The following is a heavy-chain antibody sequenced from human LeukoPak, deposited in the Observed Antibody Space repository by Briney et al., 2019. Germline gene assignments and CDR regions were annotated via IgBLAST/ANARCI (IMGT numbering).Heavy chain of an antibody. J-gene: IGHJ4*02. CDR2: IYHSGST. CDR1: GGSISSGGYS. Sequence: PSQTLSLTCAVSGGSISSGGYSWSWIRQPPGKGLEWIGYIYHSGSTYYNPSLKSRATISVDRSKNQFSLKLSSVTDADTAVYYCARESGYSGYDYFDYWGQGTLVTVSS. D-gene: IGHD5-12*01. CDR3: ARESGYSGYDYFDY. V-gene: IGHV4-30-2*01.